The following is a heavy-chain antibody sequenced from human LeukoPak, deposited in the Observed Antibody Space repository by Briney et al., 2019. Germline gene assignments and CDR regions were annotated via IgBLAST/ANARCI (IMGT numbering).Heavy chain of an antibody. CDR1: GFTFSSYS. Sequence: PGGSLRLSCAASGFTFSSYSMNWVRQAPGKGLEWVSVLYSGGDTYYADSVKGRFTISRDNSENSLYLQMNSLRAEDTAVYYCARGATVAGDFDYWGQGTLVTVSS. D-gene: IGHD6-19*01. CDR3: ARGATVAGDFDY. CDR2: LYSGGDT. V-gene: IGHV3-66*01. J-gene: IGHJ4*02.